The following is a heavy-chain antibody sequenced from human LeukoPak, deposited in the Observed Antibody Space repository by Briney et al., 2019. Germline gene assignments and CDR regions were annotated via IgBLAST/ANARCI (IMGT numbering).Heavy chain of an antibody. Sequence: GGTLRLSCAASGFTFSSYGMSWVRQAPGKGLEWVSAISGSGGSTYYADSVKGRFTISRDNSKNTLYLQMNSLRAEDTAVYYCAKGHSSSWFNWFDPWGQGTLVTVLS. D-gene: IGHD6-13*01. J-gene: IGHJ5*02. CDR1: GFTFSSYG. CDR3: AKGHSSSWFNWFDP. CDR2: ISGSGGST. V-gene: IGHV3-23*01.